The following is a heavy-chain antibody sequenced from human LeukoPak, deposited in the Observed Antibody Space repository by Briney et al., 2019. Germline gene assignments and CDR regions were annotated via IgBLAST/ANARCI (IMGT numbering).Heavy chain of an antibody. CDR2: ISSSTSYT. Sequence: GGSLRLSCSASGFPFSSYAMHWVRQAPGKGLEWVSYISSSTSYTNYADSVKGRFTISRDNPQNSLYLQMNSLRAEDTAVYYCTRTSMRMATAGLVDYWGQGTLVTVSS. J-gene: IGHJ4*02. CDR1: GFPFSSYA. D-gene: IGHD5-24*01. CDR3: TRTSMRMATAGLVDY. V-gene: IGHV3-21*05.